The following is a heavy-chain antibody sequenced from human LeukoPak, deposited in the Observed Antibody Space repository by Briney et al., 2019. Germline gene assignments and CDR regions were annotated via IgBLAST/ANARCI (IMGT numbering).Heavy chain of an antibody. J-gene: IGHJ5*02. CDR1: GSSISSYY. CDR3: ARAVRTVPTFRFDP. D-gene: IGHD4-17*01. Sequence: SETLSLTCTVSGSSISSYYWSWTRQPPGKGLEWTGYIYYSGSTNYNPSLKSRVTISVDTSKNQFSLKLSSVTAADTAVYYCARAVRTVPTFRFDPWGQGTLVTVSS. V-gene: IGHV4-59*01. CDR2: IYYSGST.